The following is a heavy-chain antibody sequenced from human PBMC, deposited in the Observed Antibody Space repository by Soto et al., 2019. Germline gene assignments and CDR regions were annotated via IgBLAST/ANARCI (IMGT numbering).Heavy chain of an antibody. V-gene: IGHV4-61*05. D-gene: IGHD4-17*01. CDR1: GGSISSSSYY. J-gene: IGHJ5*02. CDR3: ARSRYGDYWFDP. Sequence: SETLSLTCTVSGGSISSSSYYWGWIRQPPGKGLEWIGYIYYSGSTNYNPSLKSRVTISVDTSKNQFSLKLSSVTAADTAVYYCARSRYGDYWFDPWGQGTLVTVS. CDR2: IYYSGST.